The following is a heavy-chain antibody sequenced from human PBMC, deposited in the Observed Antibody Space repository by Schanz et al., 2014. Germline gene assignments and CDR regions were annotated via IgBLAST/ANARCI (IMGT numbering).Heavy chain of an antibody. Sequence: QVHLVQSGAEVKKPGSSVKVSCKASGGTFSSFGINWVRQAPGQGLEWMGWINAGTGNTEYSQKFQGRVTITRDTLASTAYMEVSSLRSEDTAVYYCARSGSSNWYFFDYWGQGTLVTVSS. CDR3: ARSGSSNWYFFDY. V-gene: IGHV1-3*01. CDR2: INAGTGNT. J-gene: IGHJ4*02. D-gene: IGHD6-13*01. CDR1: GGTFSSFG.